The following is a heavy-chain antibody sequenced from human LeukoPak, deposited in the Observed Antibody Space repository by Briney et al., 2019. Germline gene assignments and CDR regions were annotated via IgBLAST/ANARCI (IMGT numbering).Heavy chain of an antibody. D-gene: IGHD1-14*01. CDR3: ARGMTDSDYYYYMDV. V-gene: IGHV1-69*02. CDR1: GGTFSSYT. J-gene: IGHJ6*03. Sequence: ASVKVSCKASGGTFSSYTISWVRQAPGQGLEWMGRIIPILGIANYAQKFQGRVTITADRSTRTAYMELSSLRSEDPAVYYCARGMTDSDYYYYMDVWGKGTTVTVSS. CDR2: IIPILGIA.